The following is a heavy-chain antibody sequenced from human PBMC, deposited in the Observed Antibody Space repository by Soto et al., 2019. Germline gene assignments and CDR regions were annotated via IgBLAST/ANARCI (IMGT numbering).Heavy chain of an antibody. J-gene: IGHJ4*02. CDR3: ARESRYCSGGSCYFLPGIDY. CDR2: IIPIFGTA. V-gene: IGHV1-69*12. D-gene: IGHD2-15*01. Sequence: QVQLVQSGAEVKKPGSSVKVSCKASGGTFSSYAISWVRQAPGQGLEWMGGIIPIFGTANYAQKFQGRVTITADESTSTAYMERSSLRSEDTALYDCARESRYCSGGSCYFLPGIDYWGQGTLVTVSS. CDR1: GGTFSSYA.